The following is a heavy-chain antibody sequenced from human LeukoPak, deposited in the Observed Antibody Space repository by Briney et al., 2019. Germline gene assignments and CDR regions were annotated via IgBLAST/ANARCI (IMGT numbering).Heavy chain of an antibody. CDR1: GFTFSSYA. Sequence: GSLRLSCAASGFTFSSYALSWVRQPPGKGLEWIGEINHSGSTNYNPSLKSRVTISVDTSKNQFSLKLSSVTAADTAVYYCARWSTSCYRFDYWGQGTLVTVSS. J-gene: IGHJ4*02. D-gene: IGHD2-2*02. CDR2: INHSGST. V-gene: IGHV4-34*01. CDR3: ARWSTSCYRFDY.